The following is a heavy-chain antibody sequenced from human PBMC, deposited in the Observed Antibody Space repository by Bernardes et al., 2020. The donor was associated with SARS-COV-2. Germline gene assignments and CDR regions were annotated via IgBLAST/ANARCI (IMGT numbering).Heavy chain of an antibody. CDR1: GFTFSSDA. CDR3: AKDHIAVAGDYYYYGMDF. J-gene: IGHJ6*02. V-gene: IGHV3-23*01. Sequence: GGSLRLSCAASGFTFSSDAMSWVRQAPGKGLEWVSAISGSGGSTYYADSVKGRFTISRDNSKNTLYLQMNSLRAEDTAVYYCAKDHIAVAGDYYYYGMDFWGHGTTVTVSS. D-gene: IGHD6-19*01. CDR2: ISGSGGST.